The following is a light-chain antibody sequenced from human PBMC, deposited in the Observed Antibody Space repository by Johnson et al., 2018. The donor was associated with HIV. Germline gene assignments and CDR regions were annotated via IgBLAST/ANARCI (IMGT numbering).Light chain of an antibody. Sequence: QSVLTQSPSVSAAPGQKVTISCSGSSSNIGINYVSWYQQLPGTAPKLLIYDNTKRPSGIPDRFSGSKSGTSATLGITGLQTGDEADYYCGTWDSSLSAYVFGTGTKVTVL. V-gene: IGLV1-51*01. CDR1: SSNIGINY. CDR3: GTWDSSLSAYV. J-gene: IGLJ1*01. CDR2: DNT.